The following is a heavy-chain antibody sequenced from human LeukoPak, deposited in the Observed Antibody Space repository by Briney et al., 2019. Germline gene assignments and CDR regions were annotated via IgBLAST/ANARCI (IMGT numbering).Heavy chain of an antibody. Sequence: GGSLRLSCAASGFTFSSYAMSWVRQAPGKGLEWVSVIYSGGSTYYADSVKGRFTISRHNSKNTLYLQMNSLRAEDTAVYYCARVHEYQLLPYYYYGMDVWGQGTTVTVSS. V-gene: IGHV3-53*04. D-gene: IGHD2-2*01. CDR2: IYSGGST. CDR1: GFTFSSYA. CDR3: ARVHEYQLLPYYYYGMDV. J-gene: IGHJ6*02.